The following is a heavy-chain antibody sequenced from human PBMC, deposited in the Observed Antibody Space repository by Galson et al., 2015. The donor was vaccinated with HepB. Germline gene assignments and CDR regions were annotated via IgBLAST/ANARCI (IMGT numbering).Heavy chain of an antibody. CDR1: GYTFTSYG. CDR2: ISAYNGNT. Sequence: SVKVSCKASGYTFTSYGISWVRQAPGQGLEWMGWISAYNGNTNYAQKLQGRVTMTTDTSTSTAYMELRSLRSDDTAVYYCARDPYEFWSGRQSYYYYYYMDVWGKGTTVTVSS. J-gene: IGHJ6*03. CDR3: ARDPYEFWSGRQSYYYYYYMDV. D-gene: IGHD3-3*01. V-gene: IGHV1-18*01.